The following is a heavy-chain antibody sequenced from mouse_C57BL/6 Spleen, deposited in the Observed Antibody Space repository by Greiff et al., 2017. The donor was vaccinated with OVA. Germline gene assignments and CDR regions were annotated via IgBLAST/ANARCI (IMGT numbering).Heavy chain of an antibody. Sequence: DVMLVESGGDLVKPGGSLKLSCAASGFTFSSYGMSWVRQTPDKRLEWVASISSGGSYTYYPDSVKGRFTISRDNAKNTLYLQMSSLKSEDTAMYYCASLYGSAHWYFDVWGTGTTVTVSS. CDR2: ISSGGSYT. CDR1: GFTFSSYG. D-gene: IGHD1-1*01. J-gene: IGHJ1*03. CDR3: ASLYGSAHWYFDV. V-gene: IGHV5-6*02.